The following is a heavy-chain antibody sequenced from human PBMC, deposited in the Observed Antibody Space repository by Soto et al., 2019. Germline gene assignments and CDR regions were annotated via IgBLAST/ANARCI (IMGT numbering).Heavy chain of an antibody. CDR2: IYYSGST. Sequence: SETLSLTCTVSGGSISSGGYYWSWIRQHPGKGLEWIGYIYYSGSTNYNPSLKSRVTISVDTSKNQFSLKLSSVTAADTAVYYCARTWRSTNEYWGRGTLVTVSS. J-gene: IGHJ4*02. CDR1: GGSISSGGYY. V-gene: IGHV4-61*08. CDR3: ARTWRSTNEY. D-gene: IGHD6-6*01.